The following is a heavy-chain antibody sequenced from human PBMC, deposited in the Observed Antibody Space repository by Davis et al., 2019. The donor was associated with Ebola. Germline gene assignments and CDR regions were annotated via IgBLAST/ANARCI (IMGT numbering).Heavy chain of an antibody. CDR3: ARGGAISD. D-gene: IGHD3-9*01. CDR2: IYPGDSDT. V-gene: IGHV5-51*01. J-gene: IGHJ4*02. Sequence: GGSLRLSCKGSGYTFSSYWIGWVRQIPGKGLEWMGIIYPGDSDTRYSPSFQGQVTISADKSISTAYLQWSSLKASDTAMYYCARGGAISDWGQGTLVTVSS. CDR1: GYTFSSYW.